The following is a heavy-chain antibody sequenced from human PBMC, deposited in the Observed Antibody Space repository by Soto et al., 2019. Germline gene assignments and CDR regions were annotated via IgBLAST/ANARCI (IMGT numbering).Heavy chain of an antibody. D-gene: IGHD3-3*01. V-gene: IGHV3-20*04. Sequence: PGGSLRLSCAASGFTFDDYGMSWVRQAPGKGLEWVSGINWNGGSTGYADSVKGRFTISRDNAKNSLYLQMNSLRAEDTALYYCARVLEWLPILGWFDPWGQGTLVTVSS. CDR3: ARVLEWLPILGWFDP. CDR2: INWNGGST. J-gene: IGHJ5*02. CDR1: GFTFDDYG.